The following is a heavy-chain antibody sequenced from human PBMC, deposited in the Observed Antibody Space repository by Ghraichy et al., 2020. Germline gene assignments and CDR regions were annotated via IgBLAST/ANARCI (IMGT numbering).Heavy chain of an antibody. J-gene: IGHJ4*02. Sequence: ASVKVSCKTSGYPFISYGFSWVRQAPGQGLEWMSWVSPYNGHTNYAQKLQGRVTMTTDTSTNTAYMELSSLRSDDTAVYYCARDPNKFNSGWYFDYWGQGTLVTVSS. CDR1: GYPFISYG. D-gene: IGHD6-19*01. CDR2: VSPYNGHT. V-gene: IGHV1-18*01. CDR3: ARDPNKFNSGWYFDY.